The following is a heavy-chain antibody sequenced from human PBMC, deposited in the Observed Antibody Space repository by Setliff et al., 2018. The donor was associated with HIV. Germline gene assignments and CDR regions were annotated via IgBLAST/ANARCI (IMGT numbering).Heavy chain of an antibody. CDR3: ARVPNWGRVDYYYYYMDV. D-gene: IGHD7-27*01. J-gene: IGHJ6*03. V-gene: IGHV1-69*13. CDR2: IIPIFGTA. CDR1: GYTFTSYG. Sequence: SVKVSCKTSGYTFTSYGISWVRQAPGQGLEWMGGIIPIFGTANYAQKFQGRVTITADESTSTAYMELSSLRSEDTAVYYCARVPNWGRVDYYYYYMDVWGKGTTVTVSS.